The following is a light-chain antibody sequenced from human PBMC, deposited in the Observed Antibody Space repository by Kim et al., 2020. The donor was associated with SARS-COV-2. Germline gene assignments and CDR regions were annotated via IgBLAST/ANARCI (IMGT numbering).Light chain of an antibody. V-gene: IGKV3-20*01. CDR2: GAS. J-gene: IGKJ4*01. CDR1: QSLVGNY. Sequence: PGERATLSCRASQSLVGNYLAWYQQKAGQAPRLLIYGASSRATGIPDRFSGSGSGTDFTLTINRLEPEDLAVYYCQQYGSSLITFGGGTKLE. CDR3: QQYGSSLIT.